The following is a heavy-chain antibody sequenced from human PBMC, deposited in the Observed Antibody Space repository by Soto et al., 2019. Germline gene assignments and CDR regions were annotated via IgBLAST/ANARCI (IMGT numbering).Heavy chain of an antibody. CDR2: ISHTGRT. D-gene: IGHD4-17*01. CDR3: ARDDTTGLFDF. J-gene: IGHJ4*02. V-gene: IGHV4-59*01. Sequence: QVQLQESGPGLVRPAETLSLTCSVSTGSMRTYYWTWIRQSPGKGLEWIGQISHTGRTKYNPSLESRVTISVDTSRKQFSLKPTSVTAADTALYYCARDDTTGLFDFWGQGTLVTVSS. CDR1: TGSMRTYY.